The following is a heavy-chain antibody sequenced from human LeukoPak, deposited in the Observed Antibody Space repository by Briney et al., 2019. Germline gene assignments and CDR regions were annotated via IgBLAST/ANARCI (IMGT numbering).Heavy chain of an antibody. CDR2: INAGNGNT. CDR1: GYTFTSYA. CDR3: ARLVVAVAGDDY. Sequence: ASVKVSCKASGYTFTSYAMHWVRQAPGQRLEWMGWINAGNGNTKYSQKFQGRVTITRDTSASTAYMELSSLRSEDTAVYYCARLVVAVAGDDYWGQGTLVTVSS. D-gene: IGHD6-19*01. J-gene: IGHJ4*02. V-gene: IGHV1-3*01.